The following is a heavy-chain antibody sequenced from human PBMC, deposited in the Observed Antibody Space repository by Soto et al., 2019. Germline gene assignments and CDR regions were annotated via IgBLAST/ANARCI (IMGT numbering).Heavy chain of an antibody. Sequence: VKVSCKASGYTFTGHYIHWVRQAPEQGPEWMGEIGPESGATRYAQKFQGRVTMTRDTSITTVYMELNNLSPDDTAVYYCERGRSGQIVVFYWGQGTPVTVSS. CDR2: IGPESGAT. CDR3: ERGRSGQIVVFY. CDR1: GYTFTGHY. V-gene: IGHV1-2*02. J-gene: IGHJ4*02. D-gene: IGHD1-26*01.